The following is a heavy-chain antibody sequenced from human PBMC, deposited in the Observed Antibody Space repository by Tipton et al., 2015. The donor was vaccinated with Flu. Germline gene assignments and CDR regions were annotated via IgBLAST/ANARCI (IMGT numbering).Heavy chain of an antibody. CDR3: ARDREPCSGGSCSPHYGMDV. Sequence: TLSLTCAVSGYSISSGYYWGWIRQPPGKGLEWIGSIYHSGSTYYNPSLKSRVTISVDTSKNQFSLKLGSVTAADTAVYYCARDREPCSGGSCSPHYGMDVWGQGTTVTVSS. CDR1: GYSISSGYY. V-gene: IGHV4-38-2*02. CDR2: IYHSGST. D-gene: IGHD2-15*01. J-gene: IGHJ6*02.